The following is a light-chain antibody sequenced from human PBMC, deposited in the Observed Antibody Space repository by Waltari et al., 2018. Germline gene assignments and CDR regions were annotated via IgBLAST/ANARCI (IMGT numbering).Light chain of an antibody. CDR1: QSISTN. V-gene: IGKV3-15*01. J-gene: IGKJ2*01. CDR2: DAS. CDR3: QQYNNWPT. Sequence: EIVVTQSPATLSVSPGDRATLSSRASQSISTNLVWYQHKPGQAPRLLIHDASTRATGVPPRFSGSGSGTEFTLTINRLQSEDFAVYYCQQYNNWPTFGQGTKLAIK.